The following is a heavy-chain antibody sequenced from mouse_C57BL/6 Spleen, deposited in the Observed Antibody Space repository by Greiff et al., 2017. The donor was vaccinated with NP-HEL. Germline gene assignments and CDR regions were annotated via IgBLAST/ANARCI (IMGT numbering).Heavy chain of an antibody. V-gene: IGHV3-6*01. J-gene: IGHJ4*01. CDR3: ARDLSLDY. CDR1: GYSITSGYY. D-gene: IGHD6-5*01. CDR2: ISYDGSN. Sequence: EVKLQESGPGLVKPSQSLSLTCSVTGYSITSGYYWNWIRQFPGNKLEWMGYISYDGSNYYNPSLKNRISITRDTSKNQFFLKLNSVTTEDTATYYCARDLSLDYWGQGTSVTVSS.